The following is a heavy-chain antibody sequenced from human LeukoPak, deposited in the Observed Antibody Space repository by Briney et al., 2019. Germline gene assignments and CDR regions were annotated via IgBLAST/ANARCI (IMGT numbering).Heavy chain of an antibody. D-gene: IGHD2-8*01. V-gene: IGHV3-7*01. CDR1: GFTFSSYW. J-gene: IGHJ6*03. Sequence: GGTLRLSCAASGFTFSSYWMSWVRQAPGKGLEWVANIKQDGSEKYYVDSVKGRFTISRDNAKNSLYLQMNSLRAEDTAVYYCAKDRCSNGIGCFYYYMDVWGKGTTVTISS. CDR3: AKDRCSNGIGCFYYYMDV. CDR2: IKQDGSEK.